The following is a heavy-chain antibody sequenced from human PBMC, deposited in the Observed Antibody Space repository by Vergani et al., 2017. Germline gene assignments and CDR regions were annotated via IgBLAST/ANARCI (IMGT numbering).Heavy chain of an antibody. CDR1: GFTFSNFG. Sequence: QVQLVESAGGVVQPGGSLRLSCAASGFTFSNFGMHWIRQAPGKGLEWLAYIGKDGINTRYRDAVKGRFTVSRDNAKNSLYLQMNSLRAEDTALYYCARERNAYYDFWSGYYTQYYFDYWGQGTLVTVSS. CDR3: ARERNAYYDFWSGYYTQYYFDY. V-gene: IGHV3-30*02. CDR2: IGKDGINT. D-gene: IGHD3-3*01. J-gene: IGHJ4*02.